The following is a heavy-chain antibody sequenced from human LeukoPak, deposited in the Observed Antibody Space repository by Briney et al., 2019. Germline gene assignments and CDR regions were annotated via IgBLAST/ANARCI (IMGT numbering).Heavy chain of an antibody. CDR3: ARDLDYYGSRSFFNI. CDR1: GYTFTAYS. V-gene: IGHV1-2*02. CDR2: INPNSGGT. D-gene: IGHD3-10*01. Sequence: GGSVRLSCKASGYTFTAYSMHWVRQAPGQGLEWMGWINPNSGGTNYAQKFQGRVTMTRDTSITTAYMELSRLRSDDTAVYYCARDLDYYGSRSFFNIWGQGTLVTVSS. J-gene: IGHJ3*02.